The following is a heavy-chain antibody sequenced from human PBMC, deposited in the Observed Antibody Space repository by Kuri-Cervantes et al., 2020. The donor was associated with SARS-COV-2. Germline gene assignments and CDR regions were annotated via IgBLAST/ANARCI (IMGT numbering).Heavy chain of an antibody. Sequence: GGSLRLSCAASGFTFSNAWMSWVRQAPGKGLEWVGRIKSKTDGGTTDYAAPVKGRFTISRDDSKNTLYLQMNSLRAEDTAVYYCARVQGGSYYSYMDVWGKGTTVTVSS. J-gene: IGHJ6*03. D-gene: IGHD1-26*01. CDR1: GFTFSNAW. CDR3: ARVQGGSYYSYMDV. CDR2: IKSKTDGGTT. V-gene: IGHV3-15*01.